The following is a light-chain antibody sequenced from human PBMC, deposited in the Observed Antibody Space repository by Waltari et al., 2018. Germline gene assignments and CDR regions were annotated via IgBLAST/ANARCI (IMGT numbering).Light chain of an antibody. J-gene: IGKJ4*01. CDR3: MQALQTPTS. V-gene: IGKV2-28*01. CDR1: QSLIYSNGLTY. CDR2: LGS. Sequence: DIVMTQSPLSLPVTPGEPASISCTSSQSLIYSNGLTYLDWYLQKPGQSPQLLICLGSNRAPGVPDRFSGSGSGTDITLKISRVEAEDVGVYYCMQALQTPTSFGGGTKVEMK.